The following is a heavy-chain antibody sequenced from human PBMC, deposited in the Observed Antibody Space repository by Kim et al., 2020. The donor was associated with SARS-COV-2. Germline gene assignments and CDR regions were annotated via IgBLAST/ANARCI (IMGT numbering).Heavy chain of an antibody. D-gene: IGHD6-13*01. Sequence: SETLSLTCTVSGGSISSYYWSWIRQPPGKGLEWIGCIYYSGSTNNNPSLKSRVTISVDTSNNQFSLKLSPVTAADTAVYYWARGIAAPCHLFYYYYYCM. J-gene: IGHJ6*01. CDR1: GGSISSYY. CDR3: ARGIAAPCHLFYYYYYCM. V-gene: IGHV4-59*01. CDR2: IYYSGST.